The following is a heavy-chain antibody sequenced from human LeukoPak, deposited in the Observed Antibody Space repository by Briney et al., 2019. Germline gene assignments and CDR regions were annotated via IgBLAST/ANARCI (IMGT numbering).Heavy chain of an antibody. D-gene: IGHD3-10*01. CDR1: GDSVSSDSYT. J-gene: IGHJ5*02. V-gene: IGHV4-61*01. Sequence: SETLSLTCTVSGDSVSSDSYTWTWIRQPPGKGLEWIGHIYDNRISNYHPSLKSRVMISADTSKNQFSLKLRSVTAADTAVYYCARQPTANKGRNWCDPWGQGTLVTVSS. CDR3: ARQPTANKGRNWCDP. CDR2: IYDNRIS.